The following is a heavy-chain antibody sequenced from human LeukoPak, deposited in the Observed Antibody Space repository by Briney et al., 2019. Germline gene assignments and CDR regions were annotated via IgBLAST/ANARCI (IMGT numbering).Heavy chain of an antibody. D-gene: IGHD3-3*01. CDR1: GFTFSSYW. V-gene: IGHV3-7*01. CDR2: IKQDGSEK. Sequence: GGSLRLSCAASGFTFSSYWISWVRQAPGKGLEWVANIKQDGSEKYYVDSVKGRFTISRDNAKNSLYLQMNSLGAEDTAVYYCASRGNYDFWSGYYRPSLHDYWGQGTLVTVSS. CDR3: ASRGNYDFWSGYYRPSLHDY. J-gene: IGHJ4*02.